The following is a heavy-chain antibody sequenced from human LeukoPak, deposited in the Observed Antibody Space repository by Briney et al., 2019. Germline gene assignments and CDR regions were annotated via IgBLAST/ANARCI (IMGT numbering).Heavy chain of an antibody. CDR2: ISSSSSTK. Sequence: PGGSLRLSCAASGFTFSTYSMNWVRQAPGKRLEWVSYISSSSSTKYYADSVKGRFTISRDNAKNSLYLQMNSLRAEDTAVYYCAREFSRPDCSGGSCYEMVDSWGQGTLVTVSS. D-gene: IGHD2-15*01. CDR1: GFTFSTYS. V-gene: IGHV3-48*01. CDR3: AREFSRPDCSGGSCYEMVDS. J-gene: IGHJ4*02.